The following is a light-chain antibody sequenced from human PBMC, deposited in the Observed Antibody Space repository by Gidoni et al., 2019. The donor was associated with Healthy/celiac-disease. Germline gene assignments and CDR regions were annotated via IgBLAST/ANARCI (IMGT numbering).Light chain of an antibody. J-gene: IGLJ2*01. V-gene: IGLV3-21*02. CDR2: DDS. CDR3: QVWDSSSDHPVV. CDR1: NSGSKS. Sequence: SYVLTQPPSVSVAPGQTARITCGGNNSGSKSVHWYQQKPGQAPVLVVYDDSDRPSGIPERFSGSNSGNTATRTISRIEAGDEADYYCQVWDSSSDHPVVFGGGTKLTVL.